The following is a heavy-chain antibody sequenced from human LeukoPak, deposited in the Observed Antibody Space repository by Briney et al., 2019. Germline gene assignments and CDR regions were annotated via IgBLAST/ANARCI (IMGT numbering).Heavy chain of an antibody. CDR3: ARDRSGSYSTDY. Sequence: PGGTLRLSCGASGFTFSSYEMNWVRRAPGKGLEWVALIWYDGSNNYYADSVRGRFTISRDNSKNMLYLQMNNLRAEDTAFYYCARDRSGSYSTDYWGQGTLVTVSS. V-gene: IGHV3-33*08. CDR2: IWYDGSNN. D-gene: IGHD1-26*01. J-gene: IGHJ4*02. CDR1: GFTFSSYE.